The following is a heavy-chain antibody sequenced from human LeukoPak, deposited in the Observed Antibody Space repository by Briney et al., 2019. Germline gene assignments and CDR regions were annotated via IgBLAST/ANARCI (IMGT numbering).Heavy chain of an antibody. J-gene: IGHJ4*02. V-gene: IGHV1-46*01. CDR2: INPSGGST. CDR3: ARIPGPPKYDILTGYYTDDY. D-gene: IGHD3-9*01. CDR1: GHTFTSYY. Sequence: GASVKVSCKASGHTFTSYYMHWVRQAPGQGLEWMGIINPSGGSTSYAQKFQGRVTMTRDTSTSTVYMELSSLRSEDTAVYYCARIPGPPKYDILTGYYTDDYWGQGTLVTVSS.